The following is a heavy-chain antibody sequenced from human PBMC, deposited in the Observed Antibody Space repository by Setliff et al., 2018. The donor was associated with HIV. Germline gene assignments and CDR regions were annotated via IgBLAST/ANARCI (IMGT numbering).Heavy chain of an antibody. D-gene: IGHD1-1*01. J-gene: IGHJ3*02. V-gene: IGHV3-72*01. Sequence: GGSLRLSCAASGFTFSDHYMDWVRQAPGKGLEWVGRSRNKANSYTTAYAASVKGRFTISRDDSKNSLYLQMNSLNTEDTDVYYCAKDYGDGHNWGAFDISGQGTMVTVSS. CDR2: SRNKANSYTT. CDR3: AKDYGDGHNWGAFDI. CDR1: GFTFSDHY.